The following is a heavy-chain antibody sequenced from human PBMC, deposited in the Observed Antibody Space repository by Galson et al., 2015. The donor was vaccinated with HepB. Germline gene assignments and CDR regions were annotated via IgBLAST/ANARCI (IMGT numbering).Heavy chain of an antibody. CDR1: RFTFDDYD. D-gene: IGHD6-13*01. CDR2: ISWDRGSI. Sequence: SLRLSCAGSRFTFDDYDMNWVRQAPGKGLEWVSGISWDRGSIDYADSVKGRFTISRDNAKNSLYLQMNSLRAEDTALYYCAKDIEGRGSWYNGDAFDIWGQGTMVTVSS. V-gene: IGHV3-9*01. CDR3: AKDIEGRGSWYNGDAFDI. J-gene: IGHJ3*02.